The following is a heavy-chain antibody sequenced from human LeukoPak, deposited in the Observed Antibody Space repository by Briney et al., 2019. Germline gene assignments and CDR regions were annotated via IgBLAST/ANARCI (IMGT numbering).Heavy chain of an antibody. D-gene: IGHD6-19*01. CDR3: ARATTNWYSSGLGYFDY. J-gene: IGHJ4*02. CDR2: IYYSGST. CDR1: GGSISSGDYY. V-gene: IGHV4-30-4*08. Sequence: PSQTLSLTCTVSGGSISSGDYYWSWIRQPPGKGLEWIGYIYYSGSTYYNPSLKSRVTISVDTSKNQFSLKLSSVTAADTAVYYCARATTNWYSSGLGYFDYWGQGTLVTVSS.